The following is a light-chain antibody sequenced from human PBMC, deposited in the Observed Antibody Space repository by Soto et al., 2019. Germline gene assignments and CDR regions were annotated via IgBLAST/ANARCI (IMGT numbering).Light chain of an antibody. CDR1: HTVNSNY. J-gene: IGKJ4*01. CDR3: QQHGDSLT. Sequence: ETVLTQSPGTLSLSPGERATLSCRASHTVNSNYLGWYQQKPGQAPRLLMDGASSRATGIPDRFSGSGSGTDFTLTIIRLEPEDFAVYYCQQHGDSLTFGGGTKVEIK. CDR2: GAS. V-gene: IGKV3-20*01.